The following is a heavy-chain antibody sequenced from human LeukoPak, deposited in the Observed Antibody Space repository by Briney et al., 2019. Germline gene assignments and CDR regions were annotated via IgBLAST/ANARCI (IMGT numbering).Heavy chain of an antibody. CDR3: ARARHSGSYYGFDS. D-gene: IGHD1-26*01. Sequence: PGGSLRLSCAASGFAFGDDYMSWIRQVPGKGLEWISYISNDGIKTYYTDSVKGRFTISRDNSKNTLFLQMNSLRAEDTAVYYCARARHSGSYYGFDSWGQGTLVTVSS. CDR1: GFAFGDDY. J-gene: IGHJ4*02. CDR2: ISNDGIKT. V-gene: IGHV3-11*01.